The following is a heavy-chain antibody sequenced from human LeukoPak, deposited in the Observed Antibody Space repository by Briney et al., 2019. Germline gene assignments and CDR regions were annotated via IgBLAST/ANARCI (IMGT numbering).Heavy chain of an antibody. CDR3: ATPYYSGGSYHSYYMDV. D-gene: IGHD2-15*01. CDR2: FDPEDGET. J-gene: IGHJ6*03. Sequence: ASVKVSCKVSGYTLTELSMHWVRQAPGKGLEWMGGFDPEDGETIYAQKFQGRVTMTEDTSTDTAYMELSSLRSEDTAVYYCATPYYSGGSYHSYYMDVWGKGTTFAVSS. V-gene: IGHV1-24*01. CDR1: GYTLTELS.